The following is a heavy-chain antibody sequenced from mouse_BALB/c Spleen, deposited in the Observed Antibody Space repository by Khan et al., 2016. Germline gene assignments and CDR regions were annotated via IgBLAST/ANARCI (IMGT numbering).Heavy chain of an antibody. CDR2: ISYDGSN. CDR1: GYSITSGYY. V-gene: IGHV3-6*02. Sequence: EVQLQESGPGLVKPSQSLSLTCSVTGYSITSGYYWNWIWQFPGHKLEWMGYISYDGSNKYNPSLKNRISITRDTSKNQFFLKLNSVTTEDTATYYCARDPFYYYGSSYWYFDVWGAGTTVTVSS. J-gene: IGHJ1*01. D-gene: IGHD1-1*01. CDR3: ARDPFYYYGSSYWYFDV.